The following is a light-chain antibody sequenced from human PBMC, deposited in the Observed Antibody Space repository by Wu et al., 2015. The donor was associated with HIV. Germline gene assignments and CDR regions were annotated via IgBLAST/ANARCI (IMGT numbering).Light chain of an antibody. CDR2: ITS. CDR1: QTISGY. Sequence: XGDRVXITCRASQTISGYLSWYQQKPGKAPKLLIYITSSLQSGVPSRFSGGGSGTDFTLTISSLRPEDFATYYCQQSYSAPYTFGQGTKLEIK. CDR3: QQSYSAPYT. V-gene: IGKV1-39*01. J-gene: IGKJ2*01.